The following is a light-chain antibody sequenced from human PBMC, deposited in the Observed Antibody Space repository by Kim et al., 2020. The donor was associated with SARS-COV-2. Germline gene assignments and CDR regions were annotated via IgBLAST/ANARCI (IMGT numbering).Light chain of an antibody. Sequence: VALGQTVRITCQGDSLRSYYATWYQQKPGQAPILLIYGKNNRPSGIPDRFSGSSSGNTASLTITGTQAGDEADYYCNSRDTNDIVLFGGGTPLTVL. V-gene: IGLV3-19*01. CDR3: NSRDTNDIVL. J-gene: IGLJ2*01. CDR1: SLRSYY. CDR2: GKN.